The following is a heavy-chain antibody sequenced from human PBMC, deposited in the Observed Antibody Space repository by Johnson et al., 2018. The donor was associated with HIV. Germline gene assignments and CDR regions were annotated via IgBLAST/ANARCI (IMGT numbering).Heavy chain of an antibody. D-gene: IGHD6-6*01. J-gene: IGHJ3*02. CDR1: GFTFSSYG. Sequence: QMQLVESGGGLVQPGGSLRLSCAASGFTFSSYGMHWVRQAPGKGLEWVAFIRYDGSIEYYVDSVKGRFTISRDNSKNTMFLQMNSLRAEDTALYYCAKDTTFSSSHAFDIWGQGTMVTVSS. CDR2: IRYDGSIE. CDR3: AKDTTFSSSHAFDI. V-gene: IGHV3-30*02.